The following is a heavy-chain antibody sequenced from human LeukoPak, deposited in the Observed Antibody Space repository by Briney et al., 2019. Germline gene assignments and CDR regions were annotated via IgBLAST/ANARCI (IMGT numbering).Heavy chain of an antibody. J-gene: IGHJ4*02. CDR3: AVPAAMSDFDY. Sequence: SETLSLTCAVYGGSFSGYYWSWIRQPPGKGLEWIGEINHSGSTNYNPSLKSRVTISVDTSKNQFSLKLGSVTAADTAVYYCAVPAAMSDFDYWGQGTLVTVSS. D-gene: IGHD2-2*01. CDR2: INHSGST. CDR1: GGSFSGYY. V-gene: IGHV4-34*01.